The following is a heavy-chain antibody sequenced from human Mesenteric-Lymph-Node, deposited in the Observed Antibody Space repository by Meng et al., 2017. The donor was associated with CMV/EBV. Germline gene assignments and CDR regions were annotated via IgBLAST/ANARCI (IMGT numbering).Heavy chain of an antibody. V-gene: IGHV1-69*05. Sequence: SVKVSCKASGGTFSSYAISWVRQAPGQGLEWMGGIIPIFGTANYAQKFQGRVTITTDESTSTAYMELSSLRSEDTAVYYCVRDSPSDHPAFDIWGQGTMVTVSS. CDR1: GGTFSSYA. CDR2: IIPIFGTA. CDR3: VRDSPSDHPAFDI. J-gene: IGHJ3*02.